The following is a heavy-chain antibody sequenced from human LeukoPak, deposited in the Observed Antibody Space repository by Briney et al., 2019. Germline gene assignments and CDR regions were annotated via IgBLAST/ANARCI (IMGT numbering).Heavy chain of an antibody. CDR2: ISYDGSNK. D-gene: IGHD6-13*01. CDR1: GFTFSSYA. CDR3: ASIAAAGNFDY. J-gene: IGHJ4*02. Sequence: GGFLRLSCAASGFTFSSYAMHWVRQAPGKGLEWVAVISYDGSNKYYADSVKGRFTISRDNSKNTLYLQMNSLRAEDTAVYYCASIAAAGNFDYWGQGTLVTVSS. V-gene: IGHV3-30-3*01.